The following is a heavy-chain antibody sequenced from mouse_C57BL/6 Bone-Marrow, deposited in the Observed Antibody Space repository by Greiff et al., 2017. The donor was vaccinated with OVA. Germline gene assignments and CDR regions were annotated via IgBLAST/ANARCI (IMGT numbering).Heavy chain of an antibody. CDR1: GYTFTSYG. J-gene: IGHJ1*03. CDR2: IYPTSGNT. CDR3: ARAPFTTVVATRYFDV. Sequence: QVQLQQSGAELARPGASVKLSCKASGYTFTSYGISWVKQRTGQGLEWIGEIYPTSGNTYYNEKFKGKATLTADKSSSTAYMELRSLTSEDSAVYFCARAPFTTVVATRYFDVWGTGTTVTVSS. V-gene: IGHV1-81*01. D-gene: IGHD1-1*01.